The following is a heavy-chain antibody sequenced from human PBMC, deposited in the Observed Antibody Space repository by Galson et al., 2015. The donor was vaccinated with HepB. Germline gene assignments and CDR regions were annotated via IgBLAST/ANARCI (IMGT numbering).Heavy chain of an antibody. Sequence: SVKVSCKASGNLFTTYYIHWVRQAPGRGFEWMGVINPSAGTTNSAQKFQGRVTMTWDTSTSTVYIDLSSLRSEDTAVYYCAREGQLSGGGYMDVWGKGTTVTVSS. J-gene: IGHJ6*03. CDR2: INPSAGTT. V-gene: IGHV1-46*01. D-gene: IGHD5-12*01. CDR3: AREGQLSGGGYMDV. CDR1: GNLFTTYY.